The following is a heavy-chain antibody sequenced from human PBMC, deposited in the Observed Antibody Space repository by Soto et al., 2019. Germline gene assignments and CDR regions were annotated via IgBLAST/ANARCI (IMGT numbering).Heavy chain of an antibody. CDR1: GFTFDDYA. Sequence: SLRLSCAASGFTFDDYAMHWVRQAPGKGLEWVSGINWNSDTIGYADSVKGRFTVSRDNAKGSLLPQMSSLRAEDTAVYFCAMSNSNDLYYHFESWGQGTPVTVSS. D-gene: IGHD3-22*01. V-gene: IGHV3-9*01. CDR3: AMSNSNDLYYHFES. CDR2: INWNSDTI. J-gene: IGHJ4*02.